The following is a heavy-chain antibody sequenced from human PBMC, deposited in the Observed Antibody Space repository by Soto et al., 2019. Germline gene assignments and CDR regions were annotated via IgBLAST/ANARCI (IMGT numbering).Heavy chain of an antibody. CDR1: GFTFSSYG. V-gene: IGHV3-30*18. D-gene: IGHD6-6*01. Sequence: QVQLVESGGGVVQPGRSLRLSCAASGFTFSSYGMHWVRQAPGKGLEWVAVISYDGSNKYYADSVKGRFTISRDNSKNTLYLQMNSLRAEDTAVYYCAKDFGSSSSHPSYYGMDVWGQGTTVTVSS. J-gene: IGHJ6*02. CDR2: ISYDGSNK. CDR3: AKDFGSSSSHPSYYGMDV.